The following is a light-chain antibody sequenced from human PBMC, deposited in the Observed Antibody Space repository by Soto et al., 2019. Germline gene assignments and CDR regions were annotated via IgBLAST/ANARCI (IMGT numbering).Light chain of an antibody. J-gene: IGLJ1*01. CDR2: DVT. CDR3: ISYASINTYV. Sequence: QSALTQPASVSGSPGQSITISCTGTSSDVGGYNYVSWYQQHPGKAPKLMIYDVTNRPSGGSNRFSGSKSGNTASLTISGLQAEDEADYYCISYASINTYVFGTGTKLTVL. V-gene: IGLV2-14*01. CDR1: SSDVGGYNY.